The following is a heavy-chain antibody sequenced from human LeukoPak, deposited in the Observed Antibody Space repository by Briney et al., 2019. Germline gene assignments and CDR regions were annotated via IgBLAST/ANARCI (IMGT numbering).Heavy chain of an antibody. V-gene: IGHV1-8*01. J-gene: IGHJ3*02. CDR1: GYTFTSYD. CDR3: ARDLFGYSYGSNAFGI. D-gene: IGHD5-18*01. CDR2: MNPNSGNT. Sequence: ASVKVSCKASGYTFTSYDINWVRQATGQGLEWMGWMNPNSGNTGYAQKFQGRVTMTRNTSISTAYMELSSLRSEDTAVYYCARDLFGYSYGSNAFGIWGQGTMVTVSS.